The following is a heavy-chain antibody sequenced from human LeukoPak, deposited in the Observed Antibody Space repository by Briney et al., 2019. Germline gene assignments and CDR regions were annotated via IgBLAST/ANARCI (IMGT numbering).Heavy chain of an antibody. CDR1: GGSFSGYY. CDR2: INHSGST. Sequence: PSETLSLTCAVYGGSFSGYYWSWIRQPPGKGLEWIGEINHSGSTNYNPSLKSRVTISVDTSKNQFSLKLSSVTAADTAVYYCARVLRDYGGNSNWFDPWGQGTLVTVSS. V-gene: IGHV4-34*01. CDR3: ARVLRDYGGNSNWFDP. D-gene: IGHD4-23*01. J-gene: IGHJ5*02.